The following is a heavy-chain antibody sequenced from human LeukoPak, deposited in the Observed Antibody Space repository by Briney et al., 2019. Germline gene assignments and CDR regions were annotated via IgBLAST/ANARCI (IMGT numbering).Heavy chain of an antibody. D-gene: IGHD1/OR15-1a*01. J-gene: IGHJ3*02. Sequence: SETLSLTCSVSGASMNNYYWNWIRQPPGKGLEWIGFAHHSGTHYNPSLRSRVTASLDTSKNRVSLRLTSVTAADTAVYYCARWSEQVLAFDIWGQGTMVTVSS. CDR3: ARWSEQVLAFDI. V-gene: IGHV4-59*01. CDR2: AHHSGT. CDR1: GASMNNYY.